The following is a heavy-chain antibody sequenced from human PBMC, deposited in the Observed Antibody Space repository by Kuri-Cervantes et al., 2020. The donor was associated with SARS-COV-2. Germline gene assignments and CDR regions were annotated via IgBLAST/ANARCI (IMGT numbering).Heavy chain of an antibody. CDR3: AIVVAGTGDAFDI. CDR1: GGTFSSYA. CDR2: IIPIFGTA. J-gene: IGHJ3*02. V-gene: IGHV1-69*13. D-gene: IGHD6-19*01. Sequence: SVKVSCKASGGTFSSYAISWVRQAPGQGLEWMGGIIPIFGTANYAQKFQGRVTITADESTSTAYMELSSLRSEDTAVYYCAIVVAGTGDAFDIWGQGTMVTVSS.